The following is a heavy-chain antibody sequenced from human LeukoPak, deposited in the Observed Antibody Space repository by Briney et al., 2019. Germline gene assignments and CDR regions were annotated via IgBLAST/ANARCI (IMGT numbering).Heavy chain of an antibody. CDR2: MNPNSGNT. Sequence: ASVKVSCKASGYTFTSYDINWVRQATGQGLEWMGWMNPNSGNTGYAQKFQGRVTMTRNTSISTAYMELSSLRSEDTAVYYCARGPRQITMVRGVRQRTYYMDVWGKGTTVTISS. CDR1: GYTFTSYD. J-gene: IGHJ6*03. V-gene: IGHV1-8*02. CDR3: ARGPRQITMVRGVRQRTYYMDV. D-gene: IGHD3-10*01.